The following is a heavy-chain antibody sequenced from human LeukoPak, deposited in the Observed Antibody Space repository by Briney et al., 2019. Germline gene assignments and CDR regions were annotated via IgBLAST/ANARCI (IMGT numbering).Heavy chain of an antibody. V-gene: IGHV3-30*03. CDR3: ARGCPFDY. D-gene: IGHD3-10*01. CDR1: GFTFSSYG. CDR2: ISYDGSNK. J-gene: IGHJ4*02. Sequence: GGSLRLSCAASGFTFSSYGMLWVRQAPGKGLEWVAVISYDGSNKYYADSVKGRFTISRDDSKNTVYLQMNSLRAEDTAVYYCARGCPFDYWGQGTLVTVSS.